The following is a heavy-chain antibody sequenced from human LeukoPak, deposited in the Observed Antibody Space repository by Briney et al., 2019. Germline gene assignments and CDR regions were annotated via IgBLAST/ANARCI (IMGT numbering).Heavy chain of an antibody. CDR3: AKDRNEAYFDWLSTGGLYFDY. J-gene: IGHJ4*02. V-gene: IGHV3-23*01. D-gene: IGHD3-9*01. CDR1: GFTFSSYA. Sequence: PGGSLRLSCAASGFTFSSYAMSWVRQAPGKGLEWVSAISGSGGSTYYADSVKGRFTISRDNAKNSLYLQMNSLRAEDTAVYYCAKDRNEAYFDWLSTGGLYFDYWGQGTLVTVSS. CDR2: ISGSGGST.